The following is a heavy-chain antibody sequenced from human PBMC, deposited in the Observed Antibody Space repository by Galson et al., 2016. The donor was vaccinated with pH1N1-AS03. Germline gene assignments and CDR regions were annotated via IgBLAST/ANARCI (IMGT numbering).Heavy chain of an antibody. CDR2: FHPGDSDT. J-gene: IGHJ6*02. D-gene: IGHD1-1*01. Sequence: QSGAEVKKPGESLNISCQGSGYRFSTYYIAWVRQMPGKGLEWMGIFHPGDSDTKYHPSFQGLVTMSADKSTNTAYLHWSSLKASDTATYYCARHSQCTRGNCYSSYVYALDVWGRGTAVTVS. V-gene: IGHV5-51*01. CDR1: GYRFSTYY. CDR3: ARHSQCTRGNCYSSYVYALDV.